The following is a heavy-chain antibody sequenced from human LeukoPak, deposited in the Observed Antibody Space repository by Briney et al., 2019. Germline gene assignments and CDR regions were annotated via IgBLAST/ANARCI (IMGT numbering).Heavy chain of an antibody. Sequence: ASVKVSCKASGYTFTSYGINWVRQAPGQGLEWMGSISASNGNTNYAQKFQGRVTMTRNTSISTAYMELSSLRSEDTAVYYCAINLDTAMGIDYWGQGTLVTVSS. J-gene: IGHJ4*02. V-gene: IGHV1-18*01. CDR1: GYTFTSYG. D-gene: IGHD5-18*01. CDR3: AINLDTAMGIDY. CDR2: ISASNGNT.